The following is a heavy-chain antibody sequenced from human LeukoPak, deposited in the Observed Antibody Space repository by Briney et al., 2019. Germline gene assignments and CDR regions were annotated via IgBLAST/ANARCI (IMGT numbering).Heavy chain of an antibody. J-gene: IGHJ4*02. V-gene: IGHV3-23*01. D-gene: IGHD2-2*02. Sequence: GGSLRLSCAASGFTFSTYAMSWVRQAPGRRLEWVSVISARGDSTYYADSVKGRFTISRDNSRNTLYLHMNSLRAEDTALYYCAKDYPPEYCSSTSCYIGDYWGQGTLVTVSS. CDR3: AKDYPPEYCSSTSCYIGDY. CDR2: ISARGDST. CDR1: GFTFSTYA.